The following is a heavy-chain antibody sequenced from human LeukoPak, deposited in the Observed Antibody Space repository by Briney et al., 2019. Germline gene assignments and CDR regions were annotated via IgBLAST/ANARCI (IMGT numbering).Heavy chain of an antibody. J-gene: IGHJ3*02. Sequence: KASETLSLTCAVSGGSISSSNWWSWVRQPPGKGLEWIGEIYHSGSTNYNPSLKSRVTISVDKSKNQFSLKLSSVTAADTAVYYCATITFGGVIVHGAFDIWGHGTMVTVSS. CDR1: GGSISSSNW. CDR3: ATITFGGVIVHGAFDI. V-gene: IGHV4-4*02. CDR2: IYHSGST. D-gene: IGHD3-16*02.